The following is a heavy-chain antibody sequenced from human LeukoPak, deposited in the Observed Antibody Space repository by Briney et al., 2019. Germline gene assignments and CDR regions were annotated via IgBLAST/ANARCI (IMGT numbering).Heavy chain of an antibody. V-gene: IGHV4-39*07. CDR1: GGSISSSSYY. CDR3: ASYQQWLVH. CDR2: IYYSGST. J-gene: IGHJ4*02. D-gene: IGHD6-19*01. Sequence: PSETLSLTCTVSGGSISSSSYYWGWIRQPPGKGLEWIGSIYYSGSTYYNPSLKSRVTISVDTSKNQFSLKLSSVTAADTAVYYCASYQQWLVHWGQGTLVTVSS.